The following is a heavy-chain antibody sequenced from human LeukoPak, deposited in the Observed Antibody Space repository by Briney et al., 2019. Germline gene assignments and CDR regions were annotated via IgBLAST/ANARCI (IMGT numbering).Heavy chain of an antibody. Sequence: GESLKISCRASGYSFANHWIGWVRQMPGKGLEWMGTIDPTDSYTEYSPSFQGHVTISADKSINTAYLQWSSLKASDTAMYFCARRSSYYYDSSGYSHFDYWGQGAPVTVSS. V-gene: IGHV5-10-1*01. CDR1: GYSFANHW. CDR2: IDPTDSYT. CDR3: ARRSSYYYDSSGYSHFDY. D-gene: IGHD3-22*01. J-gene: IGHJ4*02.